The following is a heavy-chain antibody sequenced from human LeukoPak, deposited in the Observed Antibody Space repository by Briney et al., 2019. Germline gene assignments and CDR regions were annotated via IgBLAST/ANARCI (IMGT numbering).Heavy chain of an antibody. CDR1: GGSISSYY. CDR3: ARFGIAVGATRTYWFDP. D-gene: IGHD1-26*01. J-gene: IGHJ5*02. V-gene: IGHV4-59*12. Sequence: PSETLSLTCTVSGGSISSYYWSWIRQPPGKGLEWIGYIYYSGSTNYNPSLKSRVTISVDTSKNQFSLKLSSVTAADTAVYYCARFGIAVGATRTYWFDPWGQGTLVTVSS. CDR2: IYYSGST.